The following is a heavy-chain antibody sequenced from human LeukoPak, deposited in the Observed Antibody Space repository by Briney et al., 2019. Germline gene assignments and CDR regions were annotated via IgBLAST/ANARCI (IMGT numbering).Heavy chain of an antibody. CDR3: AREIGYCSGGSCYHNWFDP. CDR1: GGSISSYY. D-gene: IGHD2-15*01. J-gene: IGHJ5*02. CDR2: IYTSGST. V-gene: IGHV4-4*07. Sequence: SETLSLTCTVSGGSISSYYWSWIRQPAGKGLEWIGRIYTSGSTNYNPSLESRVTMSVDTSKNQFSLKLSSVTAADTAVYYCAREIGYCSGGSCYHNWFDPWGQGTLVTVSS.